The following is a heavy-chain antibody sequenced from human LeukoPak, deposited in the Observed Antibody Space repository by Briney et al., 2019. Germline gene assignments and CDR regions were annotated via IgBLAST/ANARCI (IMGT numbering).Heavy chain of an antibody. J-gene: IGHJ4*02. Sequence: SQTLSLTCAVYGGSFTDYYWSWISRPPERGMEWDGEINHSGYTNYNPSLKSRVRVSVDTSKNQFSSKLGALTVADPAVFYCARGQYTGYPTHWGQGTLVTVSP. V-gene: IGHV4-34*01. CDR1: GGSFTDYY. CDR3: ARGQYTGYPTH. D-gene: IGHD5-12*01. CDR2: INHSGYT.